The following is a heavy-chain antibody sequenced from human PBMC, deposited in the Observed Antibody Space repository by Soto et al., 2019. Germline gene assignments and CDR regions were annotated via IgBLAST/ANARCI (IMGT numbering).Heavy chain of an antibody. V-gene: IGHV1-69*13. Sequence: ASVKVSCKASGGTFSSYAISWVRQAPGQGLEWMGGIIPIFGTANYAQKFQGRVTITADESTSTAYMELSSLRSEDTAVYYCARATMIRGVEIDYWGQGTLVTISS. CDR2: IIPIFGTA. CDR1: GGTFSSYA. J-gene: IGHJ4*02. D-gene: IGHD3-10*01. CDR3: ARATMIRGVEIDY.